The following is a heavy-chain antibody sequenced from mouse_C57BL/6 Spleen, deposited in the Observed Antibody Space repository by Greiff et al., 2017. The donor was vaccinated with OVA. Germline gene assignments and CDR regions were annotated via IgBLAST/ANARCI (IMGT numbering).Heavy chain of an antibody. Sequence: EVQGVESGGGLVKPGGSLKLSCAASGFTFSSYAMSWVRQTPEKRLEWVATISDGGSYTYYPDNVKGRFTISRDNAKNNLYLQMSHLKSEDTAMYYCAREYWDSWFAYWGQGTLVTVSA. CDR1: GFTFSSYA. CDR3: AREYWDSWFAY. CDR2: ISDGGSYT. J-gene: IGHJ3*01. V-gene: IGHV5-4*01. D-gene: IGHD4-1*01.